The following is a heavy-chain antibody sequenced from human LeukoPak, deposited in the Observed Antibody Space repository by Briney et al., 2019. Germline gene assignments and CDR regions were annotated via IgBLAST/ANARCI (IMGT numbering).Heavy chain of an antibody. D-gene: IGHD2-2*01. CDR2: ISYDGSNK. J-gene: IGHJ3*02. V-gene: IGHV3-30*04. CDR3: ARDQEDCSSTSCYFFPSHDAFGI. Sequence: GGSLRLSCAASGFTFSSYAMHWVRQAPGKGLEWVAVISYDGSNKYYADSVKGRFTISRDNSKNTLYLQMNSLRAEDTAVYYCARDQEDCSSTSCYFFPSHDAFGIWGQGTMVTVSS. CDR1: GFTFSSYA.